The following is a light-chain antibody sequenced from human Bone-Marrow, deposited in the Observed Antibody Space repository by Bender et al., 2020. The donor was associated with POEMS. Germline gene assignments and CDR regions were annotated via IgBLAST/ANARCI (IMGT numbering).Light chain of an antibody. V-gene: IGLV2-23*03. CDR2: EGS. J-gene: IGLJ1*01. CDR3: CSYVGSSTFYV. Sequence: QSALTQPASVSGSPGQSITISCTGTSSDVGSYKLVSWYQHHPGKAPKLMIYEGSKRPTGVSNRFSGSKSGNTASLTISGLQAEDEADYYCCSYVGSSTFYVFGSGTKVTVL. CDR1: SSDVGSYKL.